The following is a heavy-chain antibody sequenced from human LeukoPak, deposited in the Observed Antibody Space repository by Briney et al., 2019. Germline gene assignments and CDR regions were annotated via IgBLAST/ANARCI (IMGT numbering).Heavy chain of an antibody. J-gene: IGHJ3*02. V-gene: IGHV3-21*01. D-gene: IGHD6-19*01. CDR1: GFTFSSYS. CDR2: ISSSSSYI. CDR3: ARGPMDGRAFDI. Sequence: GGSLRLSCAASGFTFSSYSMNWVRQAPGKGLEWVSSISSSSSYIYYADSVKGRFTISRDNAKNSLYLQMNSLRAEDTAVYYCARGPMDGRAFDIWGQGTMVTVSS.